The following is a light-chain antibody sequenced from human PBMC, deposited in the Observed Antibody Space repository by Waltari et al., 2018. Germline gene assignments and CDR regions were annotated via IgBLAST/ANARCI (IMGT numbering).Light chain of an antibody. CDR2: DVS. J-gene: IGLJ3*02. CDR3: CSYAGSYTWV. V-gene: IGLV2-11*01. CDR1: SSDVGGYNY. Sequence: QSALTQPRSVSGSPGQSVTISCTGTSSDVGGYNYVSWYQQHPGKAPKLMIYDVSKRPFGVPDLFSGSKSAAAASLTISGLQAEDEADFYRCSYAGSYTWVFGGRTKLTVL.